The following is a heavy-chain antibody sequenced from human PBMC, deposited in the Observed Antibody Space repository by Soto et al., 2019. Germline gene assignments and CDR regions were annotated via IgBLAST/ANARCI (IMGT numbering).Heavy chain of an antibody. D-gene: IGHD3-9*01. V-gene: IGHV3-53*04. Sequence: GSLRLSCAASGFTVSSNYMSWVRQAPGKGLEWVSVIYSGGSTYYADSVKGRFTISRHNSKNTLYLQMNSLRAEDTAVYYCARVLRERSGFTGYLDYYYYYFMDVWGKGTTVTVSS. CDR1: GFTVSSNY. CDR3: ARVLRERSGFTGYLDYYYYYFMDV. CDR2: IYSGGST. J-gene: IGHJ6*03.